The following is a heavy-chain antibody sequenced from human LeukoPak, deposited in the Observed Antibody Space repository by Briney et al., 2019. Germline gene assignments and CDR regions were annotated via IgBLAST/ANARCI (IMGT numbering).Heavy chain of an antibody. CDR1: GYTFTSYA. Sequence: SVKVSCKASGYTFTSYAISWVRQAPGQGLEWMGGIIPIFGTANYAQKFQGRVTITADESTSTAYMELSSLRSEDTAVYYCAREMVTRSTFDIWGQGTMVTVSS. V-gene: IGHV1-69*13. CDR3: AREMVTRSTFDI. D-gene: IGHD2-21*02. J-gene: IGHJ3*02. CDR2: IIPIFGTA.